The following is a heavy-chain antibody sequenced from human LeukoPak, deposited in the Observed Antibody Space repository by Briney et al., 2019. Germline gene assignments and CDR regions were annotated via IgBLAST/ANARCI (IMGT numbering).Heavy chain of an antibody. CDR2: IYSGGNT. D-gene: IGHD6-13*01. Sequence: GGSLRLSCAASGLTFSNAWMSWVRQAPGKGLEWVSVIYSGGNTYYADSVKGRFTISRDNSKNTLYLQMNSLRAEDTAVYYCARRISSSWGLDYWGQGTLVTVSS. J-gene: IGHJ4*02. V-gene: IGHV3-53*01. CDR3: ARRISSSWGLDY. CDR1: GLTFSNAW.